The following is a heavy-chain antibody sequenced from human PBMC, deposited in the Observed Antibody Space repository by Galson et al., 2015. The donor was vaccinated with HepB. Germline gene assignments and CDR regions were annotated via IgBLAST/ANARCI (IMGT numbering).Heavy chain of an antibody. CDR1: GFTFNNFA. D-gene: IGHD3-3*01. CDR2: ISGNGDNT. J-gene: IGHJ4*02. Sequence: SLRLSCAASGFTFNNFAMSWVRQAPGKGLEWVSAISGNGDNTYYADSARGRFTISRDTSRNTRSLQMRSLRADDTALYYCARAGIRDVVPTARFSPAPDYWGQGTLVTVSS. V-gene: IGHV3-23*01. CDR3: ARAGIRDVVPTARFSPAPDY.